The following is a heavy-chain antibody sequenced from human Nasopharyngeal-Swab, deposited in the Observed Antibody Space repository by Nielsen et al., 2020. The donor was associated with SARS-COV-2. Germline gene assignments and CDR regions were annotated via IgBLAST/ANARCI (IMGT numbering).Heavy chain of an antibody. Sequence: SETLSLTCTVSGGSISSGGYYWSWIRQHPGKGLEWIGYIYYSGSTYYNPSLKSRVTISVDTSKNQFSLKLSSVTAADTAVYYCARVSTAMGHYYYYGMDVWGQGTTVTVSS. J-gene: IGHJ6*02. CDR2: IYYSGST. CDR3: ARVSTAMGHYYYYGMDV. CDR1: GGSISSGGYY. V-gene: IGHV4-31*03. D-gene: IGHD5-18*01.